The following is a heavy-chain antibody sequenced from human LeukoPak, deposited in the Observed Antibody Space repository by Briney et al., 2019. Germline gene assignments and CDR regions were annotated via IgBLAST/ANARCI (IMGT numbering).Heavy chain of an antibody. V-gene: IGHV4-34*01. CDR2: INHSGST. J-gene: IGHJ4*02. D-gene: IGHD6-19*01. Sequence: SETLSLTCAVYGGSFSGYYWSWIRQPPGKGLEWIGEINHSGSTNYNPSLKSRVTISVDTSKNQFSLKLSSVTAADTAVYYCARWGSGWYYFDYWGQGALVTVSS. CDR1: GGSFSGYY. CDR3: ARWGSGWYYFDY.